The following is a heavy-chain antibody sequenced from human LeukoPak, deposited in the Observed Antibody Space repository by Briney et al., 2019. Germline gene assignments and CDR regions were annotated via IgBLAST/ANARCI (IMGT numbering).Heavy chain of an antibody. D-gene: IGHD6-19*01. CDR3: ARDPPIAVAGTYDYYYYMDV. CDR2: ISAYNGNT. J-gene: IGHJ6*03. V-gene: IGHV1-18*01. CDR1: GYTFTSYG. Sequence: AASVKVSCKASGYTFTSYGISWVRQAPGQGLEWMGWISAYNGNTNYAQKLQGRVTMTTDTSTSTAYMELRSLRSDDTAVYYCARDPPIAVAGTYDYYYYMDVWGKGTTVTVSS.